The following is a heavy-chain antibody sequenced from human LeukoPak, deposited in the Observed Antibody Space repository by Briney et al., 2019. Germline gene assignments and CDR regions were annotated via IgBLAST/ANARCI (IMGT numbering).Heavy chain of an antibody. V-gene: IGHV4-31*03. CDR3: ASYYYGSGRHLDDGFDI. CDR1: GGSISSGGYY. Sequence: SETLSLTCTVSGGSISSGGYYWNWIRQHPGKGLEWIGNIYYSGSTYYNPSLKSRVTISVDTSKNQFSLKLSSVTAADTAMYYCASYYYGSGRHLDDGFDIWGQGTMVIVSS. J-gene: IGHJ3*02. D-gene: IGHD3-10*01. CDR2: IYYSGST.